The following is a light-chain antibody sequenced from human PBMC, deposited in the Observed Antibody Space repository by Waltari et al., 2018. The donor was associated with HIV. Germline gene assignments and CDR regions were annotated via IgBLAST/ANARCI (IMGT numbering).Light chain of an antibody. CDR3: SSYTTRNTGV. V-gene: IGLV2-14*01. CDR2: EVS. Sequence: QSALTQTASVSGSPGQSITISCTGTSSDVGVYNYVSWYQEHPGKAPKLMIYEVSNRPSGCSNRFSGSKSGNTVSLTISGIQAEDESDYYFSSYTTRNTGVFGGGTTLTVL. J-gene: IGLJ3*02. CDR1: SSDVGVYNY.